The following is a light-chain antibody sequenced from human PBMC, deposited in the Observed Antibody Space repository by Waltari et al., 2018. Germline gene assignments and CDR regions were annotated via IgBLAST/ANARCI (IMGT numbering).Light chain of an antibody. J-gene: IGKJ1*01. CDR3: QQFVASRVA. CDR1: QSVSSNY. Sequence: EIVLTQSPGTLSLSPGERATLSCRASQSVSSNYLAWYQQKPGQAPRLLIYGASNRANGIADRFSGSGSGTDFTLTISRLEPEDFAVYYCQQFVASRVAFGQGTQVEIK. V-gene: IGKV3-20*01. CDR2: GAS.